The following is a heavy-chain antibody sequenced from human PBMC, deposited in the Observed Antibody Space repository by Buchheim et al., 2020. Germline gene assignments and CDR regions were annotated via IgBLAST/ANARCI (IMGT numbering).Heavy chain of an antibody. CDR3: GKGRFGVVVASSDGLDI. V-gene: IGHV3-23*04. Sequence: EVQLVESGGGLVQPGGSLRLSCAASGFSFSNYAMSWVRQAPGKGLDWVSAISGSGGGTYYADSVKGRFTIFRDNSKNMLYLKMNSVVAEETAEDYCGKGRFGVVVASSDGLDIWGQGT. CDR1: GFSFSNYA. J-gene: IGHJ3*02. D-gene: IGHD2-21*01. CDR2: ISGSGGGT.